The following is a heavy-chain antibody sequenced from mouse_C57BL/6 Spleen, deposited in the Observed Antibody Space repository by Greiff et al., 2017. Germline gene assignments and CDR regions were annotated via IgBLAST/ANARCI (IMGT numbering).Heavy chain of an antibody. CDR3: AIGSSHAMDY. D-gene: IGHD1-1*01. CDR1: GYTFTSYW. Sequence: VQLQQPGAELVKPGASVKLSCKASGYTFTSYWMQWVKQRPGQGLEWIGEIDPSDSYTNYNQKFKGKATLTVDTSSSTAYMQLSSLTSEDSAVYYCAIGSSHAMDYWGQGTSVTVSS. J-gene: IGHJ4*01. V-gene: IGHV1-50*01. CDR2: IDPSDSYT.